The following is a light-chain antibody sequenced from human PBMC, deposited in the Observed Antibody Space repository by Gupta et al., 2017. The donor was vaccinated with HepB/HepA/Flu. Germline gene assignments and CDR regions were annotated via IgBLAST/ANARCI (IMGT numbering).Light chain of an antibody. V-gene: IGKV3-15*01. CDR3: QQYDGRPPLT. J-gene: IGKJ4*01. CDR1: QSVSSN. CDR2: GAS. Sequence: TLMTQSPATLSVSPGERVTLSCRASQSVSSNLAWYQKKPGQAPRLLIYGASTRATGIPARFSGSGSGTEFTLTISSLQSEDFAVYYCQQYDGRPPLTFGGGTKVEIK.